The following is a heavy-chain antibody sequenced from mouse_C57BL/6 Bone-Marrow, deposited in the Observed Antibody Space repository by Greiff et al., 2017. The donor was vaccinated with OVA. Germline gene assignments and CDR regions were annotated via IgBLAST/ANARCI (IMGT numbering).Heavy chain of an antibody. CDR2: IDPENGDT. Sequence: EVQLQQSGAELVRPGASVKLSCTASGFNIKDDYMHWVKQRPEQGLEWIGWIDPENGDTEYASKFQGKATITADTSSNTAYLQLSSLTSEDTAVYYCTRYYGKGDDYWSQGTTLTVSS. CDR1: GFNIKDDY. J-gene: IGHJ2*01. V-gene: IGHV14-4*01. CDR3: TRYYGKGDDY. D-gene: IGHD2-1*01.